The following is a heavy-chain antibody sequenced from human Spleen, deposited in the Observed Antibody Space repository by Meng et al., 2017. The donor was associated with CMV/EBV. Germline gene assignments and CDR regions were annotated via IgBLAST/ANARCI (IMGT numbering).Heavy chain of an antibody. V-gene: IGHV3-21*01. CDR1: GFNFSIYA. D-gene: IGHD3-3*01. CDR2: ISKSSSHI. Sequence: GESRKISCAVSGFNFSIYAMNWVRQAPGKGLEWVSSISKSSSHIFYADSMKGRFTISRDNAKNSLYLQMNSLRVEDTAVYYCARVSQFWRGYYTDYWGQGTLVTVSS. J-gene: IGHJ4*02. CDR3: ARVSQFWRGYYTDY.